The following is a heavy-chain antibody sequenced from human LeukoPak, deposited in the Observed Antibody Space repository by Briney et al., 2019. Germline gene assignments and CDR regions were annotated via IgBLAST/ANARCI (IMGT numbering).Heavy chain of an antibody. Sequence: SETLSLTCAVYGGSSSGYYWSWIRQPPGKGLEWIGEINHRGSTNYNPSLKSRVTISVDTSKNQFSLKLSSVTAADTAVYYCARGTQWLVIPLDWGQGTLVTVSS. V-gene: IGHV4-34*01. CDR2: INHRGST. CDR1: GGSSSGYY. CDR3: ARGTQWLVIPLD. J-gene: IGHJ4*02. D-gene: IGHD6-19*01.